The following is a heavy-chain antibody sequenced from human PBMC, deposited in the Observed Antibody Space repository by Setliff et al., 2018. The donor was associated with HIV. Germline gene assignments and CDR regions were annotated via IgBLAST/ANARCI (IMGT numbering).Heavy chain of an antibody. CDR1: GGSISSGSHY. CDR3: ARHRDGGTYPLDY. D-gene: IGHD1-26*01. CDR2: IYTSGST. V-gene: IGHV4-61*02. J-gene: IGHJ4*02. Sequence: PSETLSLTCTVSGGSISSGSHYWSWIRQPAGKGLEWIGRIYTSGSTNYNSSLKSRVTISVDTSKNQFSLNLSSVTAADTAVYYCARHRDGGTYPLDYWGQGTLVTVSS.